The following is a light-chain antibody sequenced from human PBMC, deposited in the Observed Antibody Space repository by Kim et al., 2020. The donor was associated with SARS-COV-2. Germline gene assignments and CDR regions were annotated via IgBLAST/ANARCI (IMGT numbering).Light chain of an antibody. CDR2: DVS. CDR3: SSYTSSYTVV. J-gene: IGLJ2*01. Sequence: GQSITITCTGTSSDVGVYNYVSGYQQHPGKAPKLMIYDVSNRPSGVSNRFSGSKSVNTASLTISGLQAEDEADYYCSSYTSSYTVVFGGGTKLTVL. V-gene: IGLV2-14*03. CDR1: SSDVGVYNY.